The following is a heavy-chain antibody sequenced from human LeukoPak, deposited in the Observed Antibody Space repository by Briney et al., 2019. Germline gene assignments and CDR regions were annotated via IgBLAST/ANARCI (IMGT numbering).Heavy chain of an antibody. J-gene: IGHJ4*02. CDR3: AREGKTTVVFDY. V-gene: IGHV3-23*01. CDR1: GFTLRTYA. CDR2: ISGSGGST. Sequence: GGSLRLSCAASGFTLRTYAMSWVRQAPGKGLEWVSGISGSGGSTYYADSVKGRFTISRDNSKNTLYLQMNSLRAEDTAVYYCAREGKTTVVFDYWGQGTLVTVSS. D-gene: IGHD4-17*01.